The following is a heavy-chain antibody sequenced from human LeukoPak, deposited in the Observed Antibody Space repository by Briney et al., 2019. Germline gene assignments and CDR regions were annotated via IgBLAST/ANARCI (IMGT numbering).Heavy chain of an antibody. CDR2: IYASGNT. CDR3: ARGRGSSWYYFDS. D-gene: IGHD6-13*01. J-gene: IGHJ4*02. Sequence: PSETLSLTCTVSGGSISSYYWSWVRQPAGKGLEWIGRIYASGNTNYNPSLKGRVTMTVDTSKNQFSLNLSSVTAADMAVYYCARGRGSSWYYFDSWGQGTLVTVSS. CDR1: GGSISSYY. V-gene: IGHV4-4*07.